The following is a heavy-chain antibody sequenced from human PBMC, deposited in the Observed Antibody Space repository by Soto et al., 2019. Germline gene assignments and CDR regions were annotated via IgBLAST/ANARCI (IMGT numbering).Heavy chain of an antibody. CDR1: GGSCSGYY. CDR2: IYYSGST. Sequence: SETLSLTSAVYGGSCSGYYWSWIRQHPGKGLEWIGYIYYSGSTYYNPSLKSRVTISVDTSKNQFSLKLSSVTAADMAVYYCSSLTTVTPYYFDYWGQGTLVTVSS. V-gene: IGHV4-34*01. CDR3: SSLTTVTPYYFDY. J-gene: IGHJ4*02. D-gene: IGHD4-4*01.